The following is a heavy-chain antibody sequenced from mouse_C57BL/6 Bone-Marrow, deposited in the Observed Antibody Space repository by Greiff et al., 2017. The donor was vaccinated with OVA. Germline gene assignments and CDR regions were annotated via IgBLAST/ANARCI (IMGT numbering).Heavy chain of an antibody. D-gene: IGHD1-1*01. J-gene: IGHJ2*01. V-gene: IGHV1-84*01. CDR1: GYTFTDYY. CDR3: ARGRTTVAPRDY. Sequence: QVQLKQSGPELVKPGASVKISCKASGYTFTDYYINWVKQRPGQGLEWLGWIYPGSGNTKSNEQFKGKATLTVDTSSSTAYRQLSSLTSEDSAVYFCARGRTTVAPRDYWGQGTTLTVSS. CDR2: IYPGSGNT.